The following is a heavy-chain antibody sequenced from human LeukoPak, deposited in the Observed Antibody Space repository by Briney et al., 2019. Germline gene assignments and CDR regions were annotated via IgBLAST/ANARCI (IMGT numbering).Heavy chain of an antibody. D-gene: IGHD5-12*01. CDR2: IYYTGGT. V-gene: IGHV4-39*01. CDR1: GGSISSGDYF. Sequence: SETLSLTCTVSGGSISSGDYFWGWIRQPPGKGLEWIGNIYYTGGTYYNPSLKSRVTISVDTSKKQFSLKLSSVSAADTAVFYCARWVATPRGYFDYWGQGALVTVSS. CDR3: ARWVATPRGYFDY. J-gene: IGHJ4*02.